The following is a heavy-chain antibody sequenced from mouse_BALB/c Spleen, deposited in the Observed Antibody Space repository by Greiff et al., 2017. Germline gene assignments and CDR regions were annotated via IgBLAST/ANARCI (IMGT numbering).Heavy chain of an antibody. V-gene: IGHV1S81*02. Sequence: VQLQQSGAELVKPGASVKLSCKASGYTFTSYYMYWVKQRPGQGLEWIGEINPSNGGTNFNEKFKSKATLTVDKSSSTAYMQLSSLTSEDSAVYYCTRFDGSFAYWGQGTLVTVSA. D-gene: IGHD2-3*01. CDR1: GYTFTSYY. CDR2: INPSNGGT. J-gene: IGHJ3*01. CDR3: TRFDGSFAY.